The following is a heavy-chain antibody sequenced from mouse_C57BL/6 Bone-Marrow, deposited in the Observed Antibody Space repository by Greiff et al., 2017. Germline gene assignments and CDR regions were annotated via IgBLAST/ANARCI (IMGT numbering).Heavy chain of an antibody. Sequence: VQLQQSGAELVRPGASVKLSCTASGFNIKDDYMHWVKQRPEQGLEWIGWIDPENGATEYASKFQGKATITADTSSNTAYLQLSSLTSEDTAVYYCTTITTVVYWYFDVWGTGTTVTVSS. CDR2: IDPENGAT. D-gene: IGHD1-1*01. CDR1: GFNIKDDY. V-gene: IGHV14-4*01. J-gene: IGHJ1*03. CDR3: TTITTVVYWYFDV.